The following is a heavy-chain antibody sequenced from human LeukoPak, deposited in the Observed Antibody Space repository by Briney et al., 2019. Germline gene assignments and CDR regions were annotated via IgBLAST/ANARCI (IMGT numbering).Heavy chain of an antibody. CDR1: GFTLSRYA. Sequence: GGSLRLSCAASGFTLSRYAMPWLRQAPGKGLEWVSAISDSGSSTKYSDSVKGRFTISRDNSKNTVYLQMKSLRAEDTAVYYCARDRENDFWSGYYNYFDNWGQGTLVTVSS. V-gene: IGHV3-23*01. CDR2: ISDSGSST. J-gene: IGHJ4*02. D-gene: IGHD3-3*01. CDR3: ARDRENDFWSGYYNYFDN.